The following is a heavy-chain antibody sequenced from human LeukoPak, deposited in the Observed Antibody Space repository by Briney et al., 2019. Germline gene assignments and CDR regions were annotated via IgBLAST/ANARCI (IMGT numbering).Heavy chain of an antibody. Sequence: SETLSLTCAVYGGSFSGYYWSWLRQPPGKGLEWIGYIYYSGSTNYNPSLKSRVTISVDTSKNQFSLKLSSVTAADTAVYYCARRVPYFDYWGQGTLVTVSS. J-gene: IGHJ4*02. D-gene: IGHD4/OR15-4a*01. V-gene: IGHV4-59*08. CDR1: GGSFSGYY. CDR3: ARRVPYFDY. CDR2: IYYSGST.